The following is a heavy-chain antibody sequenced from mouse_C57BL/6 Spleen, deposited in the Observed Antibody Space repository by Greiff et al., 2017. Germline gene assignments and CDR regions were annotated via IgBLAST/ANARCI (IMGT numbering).Heavy chain of an antibody. CDR3: ARCSITTVVARGYFDV. J-gene: IGHJ1*03. CDR2: IYPGDGDT. V-gene: IGHV1-82*01. Sequence: QVQLQQSGPELVKPGASVKISCKASGYAFSSSWMNWVKQRPGKGLEWIGRIYPGDGDTNYNGKFKGKATLTADKSSSTAYMQLSSLTSDDSAVYFCARCSITTVVARGYFDVWGTGTTVTVSS. D-gene: IGHD1-1*01. CDR1: GYAFSSSW.